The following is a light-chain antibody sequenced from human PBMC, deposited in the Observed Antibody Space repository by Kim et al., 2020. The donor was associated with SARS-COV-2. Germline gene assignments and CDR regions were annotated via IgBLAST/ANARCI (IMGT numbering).Light chain of an antibody. CDR3: QQRSNWPT. Sequence: SLSPGERATLSRRASQSVSSYLAWYQQKPGQAPRLLIYDAYNRATGIPARFSGSGSGTDFTLTISSLEPEDFAVYYCQQRSNWPTFGQGTRLEIK. V-gene: IGKV3-11*01. J-gene: IGKJ5*01. CDR2: DAY. CDR1: QSVSSY.